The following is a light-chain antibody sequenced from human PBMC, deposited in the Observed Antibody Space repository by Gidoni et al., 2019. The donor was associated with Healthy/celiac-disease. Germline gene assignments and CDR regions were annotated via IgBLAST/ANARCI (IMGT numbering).Light chain of an antibody. CDR2: GAS. V-gene: IGKV3-20*01. J-gene: IGKJ1*01. Sequence: EIVLTQSPATLSLSPGEGATLSCRASQSVSSRYLALYQQKPGQAPRLLIYGASSRATGIPDRFSGSGSGTDFTLTISRLEPEDFAVYYCQQYGSSSWTFGQGTKVEIK. CDR1: QSVSSRY. CDR3: QQYGSSSWT.